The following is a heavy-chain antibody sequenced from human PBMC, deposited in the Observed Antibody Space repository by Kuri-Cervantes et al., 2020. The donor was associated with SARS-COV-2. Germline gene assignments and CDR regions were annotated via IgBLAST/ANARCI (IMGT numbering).Heavy chain of an antibody. Sequence: GGSLRLSCAASGFTFSSYGMHWVRQAPGKGLEWVAVISYDGSNKYYADSVKGRFTISRDNSKNTLYLQMNSLRAEDTAVYYCAREASSDYDPYYYYGMDVWGQGTTVTVSS. CDR2: ISYDGSNK. CDR1: GFTFSSYG. J-gene: IGHJ6*02. D-gene: IGHD5-12*01. V-gene: IGHV3-33*05. CDR3: AREASSDYDPYYYYGMDV.